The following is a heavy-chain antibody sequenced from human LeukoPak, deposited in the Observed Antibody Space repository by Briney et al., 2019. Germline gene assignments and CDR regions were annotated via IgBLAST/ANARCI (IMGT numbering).Heavy chain of an antibody. CDR2: INYSGSA. Sequence: SETLSLTCTVSGGSISSSTYYWGWIRQPPGKGLEWIGSINYSGSAYYNVSVKSRVTISVDTSKNQFSLKLSSVTAADTAVYYCARAYYYYYMDVWGKGSTVTISS. CDR3: ARAYYYYYMDV. CDR1: GGSISSSTYY. V-gene: IGHV4-39*07. J-gene: IGHJ6*03.